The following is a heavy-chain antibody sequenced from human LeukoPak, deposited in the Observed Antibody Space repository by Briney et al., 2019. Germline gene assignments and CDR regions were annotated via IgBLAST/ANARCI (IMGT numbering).Heavy chain of an antibody. D-gene: IGHD3-10*01. CDR3: ARAYYGSGSFDP. J-gene: IGHJ5*02. V-gene: IGHV1-69*04. CDR2: IIPILGIA. Sequence: ASVKVSCKASGGTFSSYAISWVRQAPGQGLEWMGRIIPILGIANYAQKFQGRVTITADKSTSTAYMELSSLRSEDTAVYYCARAYYGSGSFDPWGQGTLVTVSS. CDR1: GGTFSSYA.